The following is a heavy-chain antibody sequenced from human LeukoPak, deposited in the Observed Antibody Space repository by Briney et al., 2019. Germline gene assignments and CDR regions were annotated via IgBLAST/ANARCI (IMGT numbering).Heavy chain of an antibody. CDR3: ASTSSDGITIFGVVTIFDC. Sequence: SAKVSCKASGGTFSSYAISWVRQAPGQGLEWMGGIIPIFGIANYAQKLRGRVTITADESTSTAYVGLSRLRSEDTAVYYCASTSSDGITIFGVVTIFDCWGQGPLVTVSS. J-gene: IGHJ4*02. CDR2: IIPIFGIA. V-gene: IGHV1-69*13. CDR1: GGTFSSYA. D-gene: IGHD3-3*01.